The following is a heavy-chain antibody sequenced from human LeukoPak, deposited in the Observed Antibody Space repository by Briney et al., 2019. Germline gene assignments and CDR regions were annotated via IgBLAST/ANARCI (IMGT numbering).Heavy chain of an antibody. V-gene: IGHV4-59*01. CDR1: GASISGYY. CDR2: IYYSGST. CDR3: ARDIVGVTRAFGY. J-gene: IGHJ4*02. D-gene: IGHD1-26*01. Sequence: PSETLSLTCTVSGASISGYYWSWIRQPPGKGLEWIGYIYYSGSTNYNPSLMSRVTISVDTSKNQFSLKLSSVTAADTAVYYCARDIVGVTRAFGYWGQGTLATVSS.